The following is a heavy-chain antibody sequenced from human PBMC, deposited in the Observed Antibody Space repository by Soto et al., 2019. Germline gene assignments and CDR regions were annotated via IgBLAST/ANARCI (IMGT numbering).Heavy chain of an antibody. CDR2: IIPMFGTA. D-gene: IGHD3-22*01. J-gene: IGHJ4*02. CDR3: ARDGTLYDSSGYYYLY. CDR1: GGTFSRYA. Sequence: AVKVSCKASGGTFSRYAINWVRQAPGQGLEWMGGIIPMFGTANCAQKFQGRVTITADESTNTGYMELRSLISEDTAVYYCARDGTLYDSSGYYYLYWGQGTLVTVSS. V-gene: IGHV1-69*13.